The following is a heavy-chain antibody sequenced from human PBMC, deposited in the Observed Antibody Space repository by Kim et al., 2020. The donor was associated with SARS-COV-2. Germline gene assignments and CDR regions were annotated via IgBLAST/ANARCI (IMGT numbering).Heavy chain of an antibody. J-gene: IGHJ4*02. D-gene: IGHD3-9*01. V-gene: IGHV4-34*01. CDR2: INHSGST. CDR3: ARGGGQGDDILTGYPPANLYYFDY. Sequence: SETLSLTCAVYGGSFSGYYWSWIRQPPGKGLEWIGEINHSGSTNYNPSLKSRVTISVDTSKNQFSLKLSSVTAADTAVYYCARGGGQGDDILTGYPPANLYYFDYWGQGTLVTVSS. CDR1: GGSFSGYY.